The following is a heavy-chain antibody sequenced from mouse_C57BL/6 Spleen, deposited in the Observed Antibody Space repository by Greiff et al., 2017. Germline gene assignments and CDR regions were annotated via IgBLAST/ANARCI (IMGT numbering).Heavy chain of an antibody. V-gene: IGHV5-4*01. D-gene: IGHD4-1*02. J-gene: IGHJ2*01. CDR1: GFTFSSYA. Sequence: EVHLVESGGGLVKPGGSLKLSCAASGFTFSSYAMSWVRQTPEKRLAWVATISDGGSYTYYPDNVKGRFTISRDNAKNNLYLQMSHLKSEDTAMYYCARGGQLSGYFDYWGQGTTLTVSS. CDR2: ISDGGSYT. CDR3: ARGGQLSGYFDY.